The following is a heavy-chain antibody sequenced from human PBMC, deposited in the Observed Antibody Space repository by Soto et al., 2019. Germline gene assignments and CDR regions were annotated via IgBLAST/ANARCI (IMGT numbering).Heavy chain of an antibody. D-gene: IGHD6-19*01. CDR1: GFTFSSYA. J-gene: IGHJ4*02. CDR3: AKTSTYSSGWYFIDY. V-gene: IGHV3-23*01. Sequence: EVQLLESGGGLVQPGGSLRLSCAASGFTFSSYAMSWVRQAPGKGLEWVSAISGSGGSTYYADSVKGRFTISRDNSKITLYLQMNSLRAEETAVYYCAKTSTYSSGWYFIDYWGQGTLVTVSS. CDR2: ISGSGGST.